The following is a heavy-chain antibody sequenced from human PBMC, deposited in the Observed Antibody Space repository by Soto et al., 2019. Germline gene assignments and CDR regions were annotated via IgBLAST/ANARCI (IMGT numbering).Heavy chain of an antibody. V-gene: IGHV1-69*13. D-gene: IGHD3-16*01. CDR3: ARTAPMDAGDKYYYDF. CDR1: GGTFSTFG. CDR2: IIPFFGTA. J-gene: IGHJ4*02. Sequence: VASVKVSCKTSGGTFSTFGISWVRQAPGQGLEWMGGIIPFFGTAEYSQKFEDGITITADESTNTVYMDLRSLTSEDTAIYYCARTAPMDAGDKYYYDFWGQGALVTVSS.